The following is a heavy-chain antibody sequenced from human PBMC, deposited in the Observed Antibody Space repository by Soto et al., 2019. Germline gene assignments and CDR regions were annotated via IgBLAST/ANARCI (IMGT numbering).Heavy chain of an antibody. Sequence: EVQLVESGGGLVQPGRSLRLSCAASGFTFDDYAMHWVRQAPGKGLEWVSGISWNSGSIGYADSVKGRFTISRDNAKNSLYLQMNSLRAEDTALYYCAKVWAWFGYDYHAFDIWGQGTMVTVSS. J-gene: IGHJ3*02. CDR3: AKVWAWFGYDYHAFDI. D-gene: IGHD5-12*01. CDR2: ISWNSGSI. CDR1: GFTFDDYA. V-gene: IGHV3-9*01.